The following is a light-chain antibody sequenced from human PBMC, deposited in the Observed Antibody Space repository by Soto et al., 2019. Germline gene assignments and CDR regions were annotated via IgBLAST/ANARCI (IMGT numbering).Light chain of an antibody. CDR1: SSDVGGYKY. V-gene: IGLV2-14*01. CDR3: SSYTSSITYV. Sequence: QSALTQPASVSGSPGQSITISCTGTSSDVGGYKYVSWYQPHPGKAPKLMIYEVTNRPSGVSNRFSGSKSGNTASLTISGLQADDEADYYCSSYTSSITYVFGTGTKLTVL. CDR2: EVT. J-gene: IGLJ1*01.